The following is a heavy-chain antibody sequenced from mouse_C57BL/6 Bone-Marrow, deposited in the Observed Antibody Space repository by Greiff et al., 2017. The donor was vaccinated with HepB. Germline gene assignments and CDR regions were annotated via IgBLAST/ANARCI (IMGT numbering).Heavy chain of an antibody. Sequence: VQLQQPGAELVKPGASVKMSCKASGYTFTSYWITWVKQRPGQGLEWIGDIYPGSGSTNYNEKFKSKATLPVDTSSSTAYMQLSSLASEDSAVYCCASPGSSLDYWGQGTTLTVSS. V-gene: IGHV1-55*01. CDR1: GYTFTSYW. D-gene: IGHD1-1*01. CDR3: ASPGSSLDY. J-gene: IGHJ2*01. CDR2: IYPGSGST.